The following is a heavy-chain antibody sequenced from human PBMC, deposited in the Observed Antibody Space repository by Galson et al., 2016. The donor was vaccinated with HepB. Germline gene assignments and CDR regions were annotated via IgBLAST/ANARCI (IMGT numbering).Heavy chain of an antibody. V-gene: IGHV3-48*01. CDR2: ISRSISTV. CDR3: AGGPGWTEDY. CDR1: GFTFSTYC. J-gene: IGHJ4*02. Sequence: SLRLSCAASGFTFSTYCMNWVRQAPGKGLEWVSYISRSISTVHYADSLKGRFTISRDNAKNSLYLQMNSLRAEDTAVYYCAGGPGWTEDYWGQGTLVTVSS. D-gene: IGHD2-15*01.